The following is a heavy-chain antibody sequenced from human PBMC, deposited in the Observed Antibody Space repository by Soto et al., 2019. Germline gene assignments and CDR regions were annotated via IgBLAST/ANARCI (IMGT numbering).Heavy chain of an antibody. CDR1: GGTFSSYA. Sequence: QVQLVQSGAEVKKPGSSVQVSCKASGGTFSSYAISWGRQDPGQGLEWMGGIIPIFGTANYAQKFQGRVTITADESTSTAYMELSSMRSEDKAVYYCAGVEALGGMDVWGQGITVTVSS. V-gene: IGHV1-69*01. D-gene: IGHD2-15*01. CDR2: IIPIFGTA. CDR3: AGVEALGGMDV. J-gene: IGHJ6*02.